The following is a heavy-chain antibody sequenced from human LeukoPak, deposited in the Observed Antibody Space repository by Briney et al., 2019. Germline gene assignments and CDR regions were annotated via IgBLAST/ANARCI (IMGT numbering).Heavy chain of an antibody. V-gene: IGHV1-2*02. CDR1: EYTFTDYY. CDR3: ARDFVYGSGSFLSSGNWFDP. CDR2: INPKSGDT. Sequence: ASVKVSCKASEYTFTDYYMHWVRQAPGQGLEWMGWINPKSGDTNYAQKFQGRVTMTRDTSISTAYMELSRLRSDDTALFYCARDFVYGSGSFLSSGNWFDPWGQGTLVTVSS. J-gene: IGHJ5*02. D-gene: IGHD3-10*01.